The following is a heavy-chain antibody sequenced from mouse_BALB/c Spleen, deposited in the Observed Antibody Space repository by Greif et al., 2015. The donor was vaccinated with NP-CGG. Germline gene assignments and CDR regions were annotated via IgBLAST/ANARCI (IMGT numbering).Heavy chain of an antibody. Sequence: QVQLKQSGAELVRPGSSVKISCKASGYAFSSYWMNWVKQRPGQGLEWIGQIYPGDGDTNYSGKFKGKATLTADKSSSTAYMQLSSLTSEDSAVYFCARYDYDYYAMDYWGQGTSVTVSS. D-gene: IGHD2-4*01. CDR1: GYAFSSYW. J-gene: IGHJ4*01. CDR3: ARYDYDYYAMDY. V-gene: IGHV1-80*01. CDR2: IYPGDGDT.